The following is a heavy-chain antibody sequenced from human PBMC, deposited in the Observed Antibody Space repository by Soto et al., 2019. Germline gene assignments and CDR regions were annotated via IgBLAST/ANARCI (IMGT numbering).Heavy chain of an antibody. Sequence: QVQRVQSGAEVKKPGASVKVSCKASGYTFTSSDISWVRQATGQGLAWLGWMHPKSGITGYTQKFQGRVTMTRNTSISTAYMELSSLSSEDTAVYYCAVGFRSGWVFDYWGQGALVTVSS. D-gene: IGHD6-19*01. CDR3: AVGFRSGWVFDY. V-gene: IGHV1-8*01. J-gene: IGHJ4*02. CDR2: MHPKSGIT. CDR1: GYTFTSSD.